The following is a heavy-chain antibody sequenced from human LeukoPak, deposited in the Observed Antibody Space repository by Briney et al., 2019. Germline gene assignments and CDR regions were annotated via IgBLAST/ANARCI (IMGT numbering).Heavy chain of an antibody. CDR1: GGSISSGGYY. CDR2: IYYSGST. Sequence: NPSETLSLTCIVSGGSISSGGYYWSWIRQHPGKGLEWIGYIYYSGSTYYNPSLKSRVTISVDTSKNQFSLKLSSVTAADTAVYYCARRADWYFDLWGRGTLVTVSS. V-gene: IGHV4-31*03. J-gene: IGHJ2*01. CDR3: ARRADWYFDL.